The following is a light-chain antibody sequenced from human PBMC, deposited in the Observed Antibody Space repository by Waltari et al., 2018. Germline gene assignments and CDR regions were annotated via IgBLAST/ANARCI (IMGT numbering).Light chain of an antibody. J-gene: IGKJ3*01. Sequence: DIQLTQSPSTLSASVGDRVPITCRASQSISSWLAWDQQKPGKAPKLLIYKASSLESGGPSRFSGSGSGTEFTLTISSLQPDDFATYYCQQYNSYLFTFGPGTKVDIK. CDR3: QQYNSYLFT. V-gene: IGKV1-5*03. CDR2: KAS. CDR1: QSISSW.